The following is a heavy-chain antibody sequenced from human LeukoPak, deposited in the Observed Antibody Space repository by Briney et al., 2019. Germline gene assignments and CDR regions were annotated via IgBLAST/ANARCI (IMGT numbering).Heavy chain of an antibody. D-gene: IGHD2-2*01. CDR1: GFTFSRYW. CDR2: IKQDGSEK. J-gene: IGHJ4*02. CDR3: ARDSQEVVIPAAPGY. Sequence: PGGSLRLSCAASGFTFSRYWMSWVRQAPGKGLEGVDNIKQDGSEKYYVDSVKGRFTISRDNAKNSLYLQMNSLRAEDTAVYYCARDSQEVVIPAAPGYWGQGTLVTVSS. V-gene: IGHV3-7*01.